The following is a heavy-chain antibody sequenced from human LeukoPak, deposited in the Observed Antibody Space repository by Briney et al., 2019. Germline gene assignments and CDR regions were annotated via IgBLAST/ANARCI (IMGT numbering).Heavy chain of an antibody. V-gene: IGHV3-49*04. D-gene: IGHD3-22*01. J-gene: IGHJ4*02. CDR3: SRNDRPDSSGYFITPDY. CDR1: GFTFGDYA. CDR2: IRSNAYGGTT. Sequence: PGGSLRLSCTASGFTFGDYAMSWVRQAPGKGLEWVGFIRSNAYGGTTEFAASVKGRFAMSRDDSKSIAYLQMNSLKTEDTAVYFCSRNDRPDSSGYFITPDYWGQGTLVTVSS.